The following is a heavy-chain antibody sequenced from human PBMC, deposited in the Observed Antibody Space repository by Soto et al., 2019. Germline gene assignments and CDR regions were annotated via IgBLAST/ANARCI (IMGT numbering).Heavy chain of an antibody. CDR2: IRQDGGKL. V-gene: IGHV3-7*04. Sequence: EVQLVESGGRLVQPGGSLRLSCAAAGFTFSDYWMCWVRQAPGKGLEWVANIRQDGGKLHYLDSVKGRFTISRDNAEDALYLQMNSLRAEDTAVYYCVREDYYGSGSLFWGQGTLVTVSS. J-gene: IGHJ4*02. CDR1: GFTFSDYW. D-gene: IGHD3-10*01. CDR3: VREDYYGSGSLF.